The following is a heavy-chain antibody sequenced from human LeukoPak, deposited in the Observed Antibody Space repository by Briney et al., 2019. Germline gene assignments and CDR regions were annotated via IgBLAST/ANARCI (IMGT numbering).Heavy chain of an antibody. V-gene: IGHV3-23*01. CDR1: GFTFSSYA. CDR3: ARLLGGSSWYFDY. CDR2: ISGSGGST. Sequence: PGGSLRLSCAASGFTFSSYAMSWVRQAPGKELEWVSAISGSGGSTYYADSVKGRFTISRDNSKNTLYLQMNSLRAEDTAVYYCARLLGGSSWYFDYWGQGTLVTVSS. J-gene: IGHJ4*02. D-gene: IGHD6-13*01.